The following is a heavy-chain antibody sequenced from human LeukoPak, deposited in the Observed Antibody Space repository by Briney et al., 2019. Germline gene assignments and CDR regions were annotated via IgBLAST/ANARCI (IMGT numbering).Heavy chain of an antibody. CDR1: GGSISSGSYY. V-gene: IGHV4-61*02. CDR3: AREDGDYEVDY. J-gene: IGHJ4*02. D-gene: IGHD4-17*01. Sequence: SETLSLTCTVSGGSISSGSYYWSWIRQPAGKGLEWIGRIYTSGSTNYNPSLRSRVTISVDTSKNQFSLKLSSVTAADTAVYYCAREDGDYEVDYWGQGTLVTVSS. CDR2: IYTSGST.